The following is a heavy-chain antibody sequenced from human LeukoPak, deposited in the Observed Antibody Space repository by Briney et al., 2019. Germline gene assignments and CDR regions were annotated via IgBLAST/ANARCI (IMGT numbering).Heavy chain of an antibody. J-gene: IGHJ6*04. CDR1: GITFSSYE. V-gene: IGHV3-48*03. CDR2: ISSSGSTI. D-gene: IGHD5-12*01. CDR3: ARNGYSGYGNAAAGMDV. Sequence: GGSLRLSCAASGITFSSYEMNWVRQAPGKGLEWVSYISSSGSTIYYADSVKGRFTISRDNAKNSLYLQMNSLRAEDTAVYYCARNGYSGYGNAAAGMDVWGKGTTVTVSS.